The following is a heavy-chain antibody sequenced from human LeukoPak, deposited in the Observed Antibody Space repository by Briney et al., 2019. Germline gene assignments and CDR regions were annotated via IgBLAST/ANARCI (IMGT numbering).Heavy chain of an antibody. CDR3: TKEYYGDYL. V-gene: IGHV3-74*01. Sequence: GGSLRLSCAASGFTFSNYWMHWVRHAPGKGLVWVSRISGDGITPRYADSVKGRFTISRDNAKNTLYLQMNSLRVEDTAVYYCTKEYYGDYLWGQGTLVTVSS. CDR2: ISGDGITP. CDR1: GFTFSNYW. D-gene: IGHD4-17*01. J-gene: IGHJ4*02.